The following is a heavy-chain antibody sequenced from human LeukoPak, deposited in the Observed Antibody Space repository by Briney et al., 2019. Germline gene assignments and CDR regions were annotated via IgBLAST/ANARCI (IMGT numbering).Heavy chain of an antibody. CDR1: GGSISSNSFY. CDR2: IYYTGNT. V-gene: IGHV4-39*01. CDR3: ARHFRAAAGRIDY. D-gene: IGHD6-13*01. Sequence: PSETLSLTCSVSGGSISSNSFYWGWIRQPPGKGLEWIGYIYYTGNTYYNPSLKSRVTMSVDTSKNQFSLKLSSVTAADTAVYYCARHFRAAAGRIDYWGQGTLVTVSS. J-gene: IGHJ4*02.